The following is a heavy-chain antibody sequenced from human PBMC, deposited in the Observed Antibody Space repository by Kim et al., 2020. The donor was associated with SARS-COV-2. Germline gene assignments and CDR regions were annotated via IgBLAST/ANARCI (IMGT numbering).Heavy chain of an antibody. J-gene: IGHJ4*02. CDR3: AKEGAAGNYGLMGY. Sequence: GGSLRLSCAASGFTFSSYGMHWVRQAPGKGLEWVAAISYDGSNKYYADSVKGRFTISRDNSKNTLYLQMTSLRAEDTAVYYCAKEGAAGNYGLMGYWGQGTLVTVSS. V-gene: IGHV3-30*18. D-gene: IGHD6-13*01. CDR1: GFTFSSYG. CDR2: ISYDGSNK.